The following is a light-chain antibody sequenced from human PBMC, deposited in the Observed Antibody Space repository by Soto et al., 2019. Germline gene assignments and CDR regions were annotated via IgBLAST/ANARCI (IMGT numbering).Light chain of an antibody. CDR2: AAS. J-gene: IGKJ2*01. Sequence: DIQMTQSPSSLSASVGDRVTITCRASQSISSYLNWYQQKPGKAPKLLIYAASSLQSGVPSKFCGSGSGTDFTITISSLQPEDFATYYCQQSYSTPYTFGQGTKLEIK. CDR3: QQSYSTPYT. V-gene: IGKV1-39*01. CDR1: QSISSY.